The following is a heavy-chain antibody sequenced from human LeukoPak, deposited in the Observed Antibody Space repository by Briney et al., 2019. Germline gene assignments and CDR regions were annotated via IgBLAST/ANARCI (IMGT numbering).Heavy chain of an antibody. CDR1: GASISTYY. Sequence: PSETLSLTCTVSGASISTYYWSWIRQPPGKGLEWIGYISYSGNTKYDPSLKSRVTISVDTSKNQFSLNLSSVTAADTAVYYCARVGQGNFDYWGQGTLVTVSS. CDR2: ISYSGNT. D-gene: IGHD3-10*01. V-gene: IGHV4-59*01. J-gene: IGHJ4*02. CDR3: ARVGQGNFDY.